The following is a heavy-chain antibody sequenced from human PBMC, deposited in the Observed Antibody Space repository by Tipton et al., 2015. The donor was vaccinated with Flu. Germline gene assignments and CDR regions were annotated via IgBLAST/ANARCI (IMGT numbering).Heavy chain of an antibody. D-gene: IGHD6-19*01. Sequence: SLRLSCAASGFTFSSYAMTWVRQTPETGLEWVSIISDTGVNTYYADSVKGRFTISRDNAKNSLYLQMSSLRADDTAFYYCAKSYSSALDAFDIWGQGTTVTVSS. CDR1: GFTFSSYA. J-gene: IGHJ3*02. CDR2: ISDTGVNT. V-gene: IGHV3-23*01. CDR3: AKSYSSALDAFDI.